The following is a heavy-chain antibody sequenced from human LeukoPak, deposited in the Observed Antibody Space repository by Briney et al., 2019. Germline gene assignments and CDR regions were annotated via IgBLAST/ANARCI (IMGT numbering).Heavy chain of an antibody. J-gene: IGHJ4*02. V-gene: IGHV1-46*01. Sequence: GASVKVSCKASGYTFTSYYMHWVRQAPGQGLEWMGIINPSGGSTSYAQKFQGRVTVTRDMSTSTVYMELSSLRSEDTAVYYCATGVWWDLDSVAHPDYWGQGTLVTVSS. CDR1: GYTFTSYY. CDR2: INPSGGST. D-gene: IGHD1-26*01. CDR3: ATGVWWDLDSVAHPDY.